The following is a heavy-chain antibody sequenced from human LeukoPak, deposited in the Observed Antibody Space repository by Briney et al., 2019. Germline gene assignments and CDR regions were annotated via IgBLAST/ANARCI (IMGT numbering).Heavy chain of an antibody. CDR3: ARDHGAAAGHYYYYGMDV. Sequence: SVKVSCKASGGTFSSYAISWVRQAPGQGLEWMGRIIPILGIANYAQKFQGRVTITADKSTSTAYMELSSLRSEDTAVYYCARDHGAAAGHYYYYGMDVWGQGTTVTVSS. V-gene: IGHV1-69*04. CDR1: GGTFSSYA. CDR2: IIPILGIA. J-gene: IGHJ6*02. D-gene: IGHD6-13*01.